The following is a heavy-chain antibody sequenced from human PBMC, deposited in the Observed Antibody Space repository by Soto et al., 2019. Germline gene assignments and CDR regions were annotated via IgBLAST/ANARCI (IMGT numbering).Heavy chain of an antibody. CDR2: VYYSGTT. D-gene: IGHD2-21*01. Sequence: SETLSLTCTVSNGSISTYYRSWVRQAPGKGLEWIGYVYYSGTTNYNPSLKSRVTISVDTSKNQFSLKLRSVTAADTAVYYCAKDYLWTGFDPWGQGILVTVSS. V-gene: IGHV4-59*01. CDR1: NGSISTYY. CDR3: AKDYLWTGFDP. J-gene: IGHJ5*02.